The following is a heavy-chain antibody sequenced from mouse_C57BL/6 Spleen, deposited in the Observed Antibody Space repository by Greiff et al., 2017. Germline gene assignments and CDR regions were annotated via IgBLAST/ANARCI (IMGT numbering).Heavy chain of an antibody. CDR3: AAIYYDYDRNFDY. D-gene: IGHD2-4*01. CDR2: IDPSDSET. Sequence: VQLQQPGAELVRPGSSVKLSCKASGYNFTSYWMHWVKQRPIQGLEWIGNIDPSDSETHSNQKFKDKATLTVDKSSSTAYMQLSSLTSEDSSVYYCAAIYYDYDRNFDYWGQGTTLTVSS. V-gene: IGHV1-52*01. CDR1: GYNFTSYW. J-gene: IGHJ2*01.